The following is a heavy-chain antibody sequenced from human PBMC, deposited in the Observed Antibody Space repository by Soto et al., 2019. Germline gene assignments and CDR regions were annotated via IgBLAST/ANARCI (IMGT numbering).Heavy chain of an antibody. CDR1: GFIFSNYW. V-gene: IGHV3-7*01. Sequence: EVPLVESGGGLVQPGGSLRLSCAASGFIFSNYWMSWVRQAPGKGLEWVATIKQDGSEKYYVDSVKGRFTISRDNSKNSLYLQMNSLRAEDTAVYFCARDQVRLFDYWGQGTLVTVSS. J-gene: IGHJ4*02. CDR2: IKQDGSEK. CDR3: ARDQVRLFDY.